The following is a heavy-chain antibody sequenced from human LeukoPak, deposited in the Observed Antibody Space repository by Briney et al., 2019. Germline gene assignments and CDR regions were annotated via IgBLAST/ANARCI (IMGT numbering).Heavy chain of an antibody. CDR2: ISSSSSYT. CDR1: GFTFSTSY. J-gene: IGHJ4*02. CDR3: AKDPAGYSSGWFDY. Sequence: GGSLRLAGAALGFTFSTSYLSWFRQAPGKGLGWVSYISSSSSYTNYADSVKGRFTISRDKSKNTLYLQMNSLRAEDTAVYYCAKDPAGYSSGWFDYWGQGTLVTVSS. V-gene: IGHV3-11*05. D-gene: IGHD6-19*01.